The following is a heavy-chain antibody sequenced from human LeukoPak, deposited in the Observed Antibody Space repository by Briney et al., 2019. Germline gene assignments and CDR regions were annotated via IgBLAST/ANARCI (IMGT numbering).Heavy chain of an antibody. CDR1: GGSFSGYY. CDR3: AREQGGTYYYDSSGLKD. CDR2: IYYSGST. J-gene: IGHJ4*02. V-gene: IGHV4-59*01. D-gene: IGHD3-22*01. Sequence: SETLSLTCVVYGGSFSGYYWSWIRQPPGKGLEWIGYIYYSGSTNYNPSLKSRVTISVDASKNQFSLKLSSVTAADTAVYYCAREQGGTYYYDSSGLKDWGQGTLVTVSS.